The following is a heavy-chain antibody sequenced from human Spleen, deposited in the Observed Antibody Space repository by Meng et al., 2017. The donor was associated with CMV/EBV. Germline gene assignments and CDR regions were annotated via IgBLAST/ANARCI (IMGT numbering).Heavy chain of an antibody. V-gene: IGHV1-2*02. CDR1: GYTFTGYY. CDR3: ARIRDGYNYFDY. Sequence: ASVKVSCKASGYTFTGYYMHWVRQAPGQGLEWMGWIKPNSGGTNYAQKFQGRVTMTRDTSISTAYMELSRLRSDDTAVYYCARIRDGYNYFDYWGQGTLVTVSS. CDR2: IKPNSGGT. J-gene: IGHJ4*02. D-gene: IGHD5-24*01.